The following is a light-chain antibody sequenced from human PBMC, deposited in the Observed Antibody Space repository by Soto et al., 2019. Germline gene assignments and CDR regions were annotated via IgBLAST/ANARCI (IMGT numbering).Light chain of an antibody. J-gene: IGLJ3*02. CDR2: RDG. CDR3: AVWDQSMTGWV. V-gene: IGLV1-47*01. Sequence: QSVLTQPPSASGTPGQSLTISCSGSSSNIGSHFVYWYQHLPGTAPKLLIFRDGQRPSGVPARFFGSKSGTSASLAITGLRYEDEADYYCAVWDQSMTGWVFGGGIKVTVL. CDR1: SSNIGSHF.